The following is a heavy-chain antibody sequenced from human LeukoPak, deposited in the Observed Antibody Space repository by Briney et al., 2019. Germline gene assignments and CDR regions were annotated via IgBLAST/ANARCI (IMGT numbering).Heavy chain of an antibody. V-gene: IGHV3-33*01. CDR1: GFTFRSHG. CDR2: IWYDASNV. Sequence: GGSLRLSCAASGFTFRSHGMHWVRQAPGKGLEWAAVIWYDASNVYYADSVKGRFTISRDNSRNTLFLQMNSLRVEDTAVYYCAVWNDERRLDYWGQGTLVTVSS. J-gene: IGHJ4*02. D-gene: IGHD1-1*01. CDR3: AVWNDERRLDY.